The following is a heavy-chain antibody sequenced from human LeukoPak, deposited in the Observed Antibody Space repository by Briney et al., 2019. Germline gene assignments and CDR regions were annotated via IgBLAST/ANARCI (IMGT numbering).Heavy chain of an antibody. V-gene: IGHV4-34*01. CDR3: ASSWGGGYSYGSRNYYMDV. D-gene: IGHD5-18*01. Sequence: SETLSLTCAVYGGSLSGYYWSWIRQPPGKGLEWIGEINHSGSTNYNPSLKSRVTISVDTSKNQFSLKLSSVTAADTAVYYCASSWGGGYSYGSRNYYMDVWGKGTTVTVSS. J-gene: IGHJ6*03. CDR2: INHSGST. CDR1: GGSLSGYY.